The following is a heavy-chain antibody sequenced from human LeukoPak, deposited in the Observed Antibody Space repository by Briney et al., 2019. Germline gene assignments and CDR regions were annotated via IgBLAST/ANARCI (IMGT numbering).Heavy chain of an antibody. D-gene: IGHD6-19*01. Sequence: PGGSLRLSCAASGFTFNDYAMHWVRQVPGKGLEWVSGISWNSGSIGYADSVKGRFTISRDNAKNSLYLQMNSLRPEDTALYYCAKSLAVAGFDYWGQGTLVTVSS. J-gene: IGHJ4*02. CDR1: GFTFNDYA. CDR3: AKSLAVAGFDY. V-gene: IGHV3-9*01. CDR2: ISWNSGSI.